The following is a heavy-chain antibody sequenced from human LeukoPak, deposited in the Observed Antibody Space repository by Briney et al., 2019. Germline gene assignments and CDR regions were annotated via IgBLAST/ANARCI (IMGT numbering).Heavy chain of an antibody. CDR1: GGSISSYY. CDR2: IYYSGST. J-gene: IGHJ6*03. D-gene: IGHD5-12*01. Sequence: SETLSLTCTVSGGSISSYYWSWIRQPPGKGLEWIGYIYYSGSTKYNPSLKSRVTISVDTSKKQFSLKLSSVTAADTAVYYCARGGYDHYYYYYYMDVWGKGTTVTISS. V-gene: IGHV4-59*01. CDR3: ARGGYDHYYYYYYMDV.